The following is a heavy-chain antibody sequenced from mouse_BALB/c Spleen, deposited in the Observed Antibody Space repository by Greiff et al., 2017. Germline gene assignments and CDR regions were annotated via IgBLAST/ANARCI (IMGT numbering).Heavy chain of an antibody. CDR2: IWAGGST. Sequence: VKLQESGPGLVAPSQSLSITCTVSGFSLTSYGVHWVRQPPGKGLEWLGVIWAGGSTNYNSALMSRLSISKDNSKSQVFLKMNSLQTDDTAMYYCARDLDSSLDYWGQGTTLTVSS. V-gene: IGHV2-9*02. D-gene: IGHD1-1*01. CDR1: GFSLTSYG. CDR3: ARDLDSSLDY. J-gene: IGHJ2*01.